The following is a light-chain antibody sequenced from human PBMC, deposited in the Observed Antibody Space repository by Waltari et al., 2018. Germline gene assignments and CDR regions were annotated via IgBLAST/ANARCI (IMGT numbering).Light chain of an antibody. J-gene: IGLJ3*02. CDR2: VNSDGSH. V-gene: IGLV4-69*01. CDR3: QTGGFGIWV. CDR1: SRHNHYA. Sequence: QLMLTQSPSASASLGASVKLTCTLSSRHNHYALSWHQQQPEKGPRYLMKVNSDGSHMKGAGFPGRFACSCAGAARYLTISIRHAEEEADYYCQTGGFGIWVFGGGTKLTVL.